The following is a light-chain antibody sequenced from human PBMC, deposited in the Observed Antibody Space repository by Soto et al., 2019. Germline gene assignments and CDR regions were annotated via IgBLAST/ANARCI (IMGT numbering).Light chain of an antibody. V-gene: IGKV3-20*01. CDR2: ATS. CDR3: HQFGYSPRT. Sequence: EIVLTQSPGTLSLSPGETATLSCRASQTVNSDYLAWFQQRPGQAPRLLIFATSRRATDIPDRFSGSGSGTDFTLAIRRLEPEDFAVYYCHQFGYSPRTFGQGTKVE. CDR1: QTVNSDY. J-gene: IGKJ1*01.